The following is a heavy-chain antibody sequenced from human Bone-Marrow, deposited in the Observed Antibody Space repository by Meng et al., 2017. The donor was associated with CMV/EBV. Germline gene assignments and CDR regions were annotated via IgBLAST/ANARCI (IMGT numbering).Heavy chain of an antibody. J-gene: IGHJ4*02. D-gene: IGHD1-26*01. CDR3: AKEAAYSGTYHYFAY. V-gene: IGHV3-48*04. CDR1: GFIFSDYR. CDR2: IDTRSTAT. Sequence: GGSLRLSCAASGFIFSDYRLNWVRQAPGKGLEWVAYIDTRSTATNYGDSVKGRFTISRDDAKNSLFLQMSSLRAEDTAVYYCAKEAAYSGTYHYFAYWGQGILVTVSS.